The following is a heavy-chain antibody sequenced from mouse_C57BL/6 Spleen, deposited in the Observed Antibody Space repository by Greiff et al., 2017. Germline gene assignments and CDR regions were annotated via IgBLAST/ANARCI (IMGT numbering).Heavy chain of an antibody. V-gene: IGHV1-55*01. Sequence: QVQLQQPGAELVKPGASVKMSCKASGYTFTSYWITWVKQRPGQGLEWIGDIYPGSGSTNYNEKFKSKATLTVDTSSSTAYMQLSSLTSEDSAVYYCARFTAVVAALGCWGQTTTLTVAS. CDR1: GYTFTSYW. CDR3: ARFTAVVAALGC. J-gene: IGHJ2*01. CDR2: IYPGSGST. D-gene: IGHD1-1*01.